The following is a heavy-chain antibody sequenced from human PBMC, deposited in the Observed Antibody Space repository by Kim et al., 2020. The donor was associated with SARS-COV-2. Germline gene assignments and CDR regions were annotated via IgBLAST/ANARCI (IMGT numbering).Heavy chain of an antibody. V-gene: IGHV3-48*04. CDR1: GFSFGKYS. D-gene: IGHD6-13*01. CDR2: ISIWSSPI. J-gene: IGHJ6*02. CDR3: VRGTAGVGYYYYGMDV. Sequence: GGSLRLSCAASGFSFGKYSMNWVRQAPGKGLEWVSYISIWSSPIYHGDSVKGRFTISGDDAKNSLYLQMNSLRAEDSAVYYCVRGTAGVGYYYYGMDVLGQGTTVTVSS.